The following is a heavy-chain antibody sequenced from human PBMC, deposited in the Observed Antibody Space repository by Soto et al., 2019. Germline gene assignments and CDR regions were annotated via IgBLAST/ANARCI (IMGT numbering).Heavy chain of an antibody. CDR1: GYTFTSHY. Sequence: ASVKVSCKASGYTFTSHYIIWVRQATGQGLEWMGWMNPSTGNTDSAEKFQGRLTMTRNTSISTVYMELSSLSFEDTAVYYCARGRIIVAGGFDPWGQGTLVTVSS. J-gene: IGHJ5*02. D-gene: IGHD6-19*01. CDR2: MNPSTGNT. CDR3: ARGRIIVAGGFDP. V-gene: IGHV1-8*01.